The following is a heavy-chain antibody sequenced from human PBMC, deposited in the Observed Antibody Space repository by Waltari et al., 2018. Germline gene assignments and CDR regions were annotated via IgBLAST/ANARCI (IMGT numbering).Heavy chain of an antibody. Sequence: QVQLQQWGAGSLKPSETLSLTCAVYGGSFSGYYWRWIRQPPGKGLEWIGEINHSGSTNYNPSLKSRVTISVDTSKNQFSLKLSSVTAADTAVYYCARPQFLGRGYYYMDVWGKGTTVTVSS. V-gene: IGHV4-34*01. D-gene: IGHD2-15*01. CDR2: INHSGST. CDR3: ARPQFLGRGYYYMDV. CDR1: GGSFSGYY. J-gene: IGHJ6*03.